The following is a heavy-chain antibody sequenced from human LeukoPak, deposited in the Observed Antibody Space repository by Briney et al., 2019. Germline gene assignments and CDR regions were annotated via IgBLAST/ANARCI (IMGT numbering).Heavy chain of an antibody. CDR2: IIPILGIA. J-gene: IGHJ4*02. D-gene: IGHD3-10*01. CDR3: ARDNGPSNSYSSGSHHD. Sequence: GASVKVSCKASGGTFSSYTISWVRQAPGQGLEWMGRIIPILGIANYAQKFQGRVTITADKSTSTAYMELSSLRSEDTAVYYYARDNGPSNSYSSGSHHDWGQGTLVTVSS. V-gene: IGHV1-69*04. CDR1: GGTFSSYT.